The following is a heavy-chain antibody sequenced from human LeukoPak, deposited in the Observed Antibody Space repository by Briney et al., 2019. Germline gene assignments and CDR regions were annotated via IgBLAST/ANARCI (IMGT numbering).Heavy chain of an antibody. D-gene: IGHD3-10*01. Sequence: ASVKVSCKVSGYTLTELSMHWVRQAPAKGLEWMGGFDPEDGETIYAQKFQGRVTMTEDTSTDTAYMELSSLRSEDTAVYYCATTGPYYYGSGSYAFSYWGQGTLVTVSS. CDR2: FDPEDGET. CDR3: ATTGPYYYGSGSYAFSY. V-gene: IGHV1-24*01. J-gene: IGHJ4*02. CDR1: GYTLTELS.